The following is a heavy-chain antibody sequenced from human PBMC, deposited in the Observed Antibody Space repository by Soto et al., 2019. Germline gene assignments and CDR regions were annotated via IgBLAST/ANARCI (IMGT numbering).Heavy chain of an antibody. Sequence: QVQLQESGPGLVKPSQTLSLTCTVSGGSISSGGYYWSWIRQHPGKGLEWIGYIYYSGSTYYNPXXXXXXXXXXXXXXXXXXXXXXXXXXXXXXXXXXXXXXXFWSRGTVVTVSS. CDR2: IYYSGST. CDR1: GGSISSGGYY. J-gene: IGHJ4*02. CDR3: XXXXXF. V-gene: IGHV4-31*01.